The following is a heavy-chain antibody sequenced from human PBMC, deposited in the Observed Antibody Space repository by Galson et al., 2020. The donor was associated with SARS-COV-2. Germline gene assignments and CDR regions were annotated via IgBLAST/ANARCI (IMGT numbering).Heavy chain of an antibody. J-gene: IGHJ4*02. D-gene: IGHD6-13*01. V-gene: IGHV4-34*01. Sequence: SETLSLTCAVYGGSFSGHYWSWIRQPPGKGLEWIGEINPSGSTNYNPSLKSRVTISIDTSKNQFSLKLSSVTAADTAVYYCARGRPGYSSSWYESWGQGTLVTVSS. CDR3: ARGRPGYSSSWYES. CDR1: GGSFSGHY. CDR2: INPSGST.